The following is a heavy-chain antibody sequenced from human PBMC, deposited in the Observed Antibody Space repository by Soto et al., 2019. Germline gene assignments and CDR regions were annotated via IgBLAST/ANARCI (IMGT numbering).Heavy chain of an antibody. V-gene: IGHV4-34*01. CDR3: ARSTSPNHQLVQKAFDI. D-gene: IGHD6-13*01. J-gene: IGHJ3*02. CDR2: INHSGST. Sequence: SETLSLTCAVYGGSFSGYYWSWIRQPPGKGLEWIGEINHSGSTNYNPSLKSRVTISVDTSKNQFSLKLSSVTAADTAVYYCARSTSPNHQLVQKAFDILGQGTMVTVSS. CDR1: GGSFSGYY.